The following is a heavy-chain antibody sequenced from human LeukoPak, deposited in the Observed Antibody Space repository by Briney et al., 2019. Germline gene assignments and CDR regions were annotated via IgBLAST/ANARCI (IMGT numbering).Heavy chain of an antibody. D-gene: IGHD3-22*01. CDR1: GFNFSSYS. V-gene: IGHV3-21*01. CDR3: ARDRFTYYYDSSGYYQNYYYYGMDV. J-gene: IGHJ6*02. CDR2: ISSSSSYI. Sequence: GGSLRLSCAASGFNFSSYSMNWVRQAPGRGLEWVSSISSSSSYIYYADSVKGRFTISRDNAKNSLYLQMNSLRAEDTAVYYCARDRFTYYYDSSGYYQNYYYYGMDVWGQGTTVTVSS.